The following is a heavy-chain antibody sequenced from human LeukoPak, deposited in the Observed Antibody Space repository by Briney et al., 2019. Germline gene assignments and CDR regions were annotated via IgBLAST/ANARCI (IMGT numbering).Heavy chain of an antibody. CDR1: GFTFSIYG. J-gene: IGHJ3*02. CDR2: ISSTSSYI. CDR3: ARVLRDSGYTGYAXGFDI. D-gene: IGHD5-12*01. V-gene: IGHV3-21*01. Sequence: PGGSLRLSCAASGFTFSIYGMNWVRQAPGKGLQWVSSISSTSSYIYYADSVKGRFTISRDNAKNSLYLQMNSLRAEDTAVYYCARVLRDSGYTGYAXGFDIWGQGTMVTVSS.